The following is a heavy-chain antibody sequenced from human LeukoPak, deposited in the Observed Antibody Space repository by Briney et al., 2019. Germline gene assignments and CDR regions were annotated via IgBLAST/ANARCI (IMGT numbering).Heavy chain of an antibody. CDR2: ISYDGSNK. CDR1: GFTFSSYA. CDR3: ARALGGYCSSTSCYTGWFDP. V-gene: IGHV3-30-3*01. J-gene: IGHJ5*02. D-gene: IGHD2-2*02. Sequence: GSLRLSCAASGFTFSSYAMHWVRQAPGKGLEWVAVISYDGSNKYYADSVKGRFTISRDNSKNTLYLQMNSLRAEDTAVYYCARALGGYCSSTSCYTGWFDPWGQGTLVTVSS.